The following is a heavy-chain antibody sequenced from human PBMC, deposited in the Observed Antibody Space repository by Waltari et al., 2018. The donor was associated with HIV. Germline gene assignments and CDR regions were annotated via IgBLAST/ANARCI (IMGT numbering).Heavy chain of an antibody. Sequence: QLQLQESGPGLVKPSETLSLTCTVSGGSIRSSSYYLVCFRQPPGKGLEWIGSIYYSGRTYYNPSLKSRVTISVDTSKNQFSLKLSSVTAADTAVYYCARRDGSGWDNYYYGMDVWGQGTTVTVSS. CDR1: GGSIRSSSYY. CDR2: IYYSGRT. CDR3: ARRDGSGWDNYYYGMDV. D-gene: IGHD6-19*01. V-gene: IGHV4-39*01. J-gene: IGHJ6*02.